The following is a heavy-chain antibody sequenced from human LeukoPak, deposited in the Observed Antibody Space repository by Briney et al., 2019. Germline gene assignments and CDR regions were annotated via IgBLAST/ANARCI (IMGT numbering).Heavy chain of an antibody. D-gene: IGHD2-2*03. CDR2: INYSGST. CDR1: GGSISSYY. J-gene: IGHJ4*02. V-gene: IGHV4-59*12. Sequence: SETLSLTCTVSGGSISSYYWSWIRQPPGKGLEWIGSINYSGSTYYNPPLKSRVTVSIDTSKNQFSLKLRSVTAADTAVYYCTRVDIGVVPASNFDYWGQGTLVTVSS. CDR3: TRVDIGVVPASNFDY.